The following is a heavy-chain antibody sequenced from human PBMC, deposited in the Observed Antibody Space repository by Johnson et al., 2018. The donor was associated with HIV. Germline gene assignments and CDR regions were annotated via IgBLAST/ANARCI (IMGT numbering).Heavy chain of an antibody. J-gene: IGHJ3*01. CDR2: VSSNGGKT. Sequence: MQLVESGGGLVQPGRSLRLSCTASGFTFSTYAMHWVRQAPGKGLEYVSGVSSNGGKTYYANSVKGRFTISRDNSKNTLYLQMGSLRTEDMAVYHCARARYTSDWYLYDAFDLWGQGTMVTVSS. D-gene: IGHD6-13*01. CDR3: ARARYTSDWYLYDAFDL. CDR1: GFTFSTYA. V-gene: IGHV3-64*01.